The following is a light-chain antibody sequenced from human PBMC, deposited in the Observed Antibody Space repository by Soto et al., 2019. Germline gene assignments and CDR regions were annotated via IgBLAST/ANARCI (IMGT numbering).Light chain of an antibody. CDR1: QSVNSI. V-gene: IGKV3-15*01. Sequence: EIVMTQSPATLSVSPGERATLSCRASQSVNSILAWYQQKPGQAPRLLIYAASTRATGIPARFSGSGSGTEFTLTISSLQSEDFAVYYCQQYNKWPPYTFGQGTKLEIK. CDR3: QQYNKWPPYT. J-gene: IGKJ2*01. CDR2: AAS.